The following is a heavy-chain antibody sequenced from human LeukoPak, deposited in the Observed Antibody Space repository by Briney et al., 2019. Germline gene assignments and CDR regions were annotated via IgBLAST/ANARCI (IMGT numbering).Heavy chain of an antibody. CDR3: AGRVGYSSSWYGIDY. CDR2: IITIFGTA. Sequence: SVKVSCKASGGTFSSYAISWVRQAPEQGLEWMGGIITIFGTANYAQKFLGRVTITADESTSTAYMELSSLRSEDTAVYYCAGRVGYSSSWYGIDYWGQGTLVTVSS. V-gene: IGHV1-69*01. CDR1: GGTFSSYA. D-gene: IGHD6-13*01. J-gene: IGHJ4*02.